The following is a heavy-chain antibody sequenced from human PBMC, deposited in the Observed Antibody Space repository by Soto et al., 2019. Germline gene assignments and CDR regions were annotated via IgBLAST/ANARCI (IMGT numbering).Heavy chain of an antibody. J-gene: IGHJ4*02. D-gene: IGHD6-6*01. Sequence: QVQLQESGSGLVKPSQTLSLTCAVSGGSINSVGFSWSWIRQPPGKGLEWIGYIYYSGSTYYTPSLKRRVTMSLDRSKNQFSQNLSSVTAAETAVYYCARISSFRADYWGQGTLVTVSS. CDR3: ARISSFRADY. CDR2: IYYSGST. CDR1: GGSINSVGFS. V-gene: IGHV4-30-2*01.